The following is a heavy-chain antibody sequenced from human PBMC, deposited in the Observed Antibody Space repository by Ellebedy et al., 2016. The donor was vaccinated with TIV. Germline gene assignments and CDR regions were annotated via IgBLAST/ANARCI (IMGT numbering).Heavy chain of an antibody. J-gene: IGHJ6*02. V-gene: IGHV4-39*01. CDR3: ARLEPAYYYAMDV. CDR1: GGSIRTSGHY. CDR2: ILYSGST. Sequence: MPSETLSLTCTVSGGSIRTSGHYWGWIRQPPGKGLEWIGSILYSGSTYYSPSLQSRVTISVDTSTNQFSLKMSSVTAADTAVYYCARLEPAYYYAMDVWGQGTTVTVSS. D-gene: IGHD1-26*01.